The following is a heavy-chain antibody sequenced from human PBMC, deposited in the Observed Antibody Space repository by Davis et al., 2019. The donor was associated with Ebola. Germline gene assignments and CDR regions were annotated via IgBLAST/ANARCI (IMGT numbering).Heavy chain of an antibody. CDR2: IRYDGSNK. CDR3: AKAKRAAAGTEIDY. V-gene: IGHV3-30*02. D-gene: IGHD6-13*01. Sequence: PGGSLRLSCAASGFTFSSYGMHWVRQAPGKGLEWVAFIRYDGSNKYYADSVKGRFTISRDNSKNTLYLQMNSLRAEDTAVYYCAKAKRAAAGTEIDYWGQGTLVTVSS. CDR1: GFTFSSYG. J-gene: IGHJ4*02.